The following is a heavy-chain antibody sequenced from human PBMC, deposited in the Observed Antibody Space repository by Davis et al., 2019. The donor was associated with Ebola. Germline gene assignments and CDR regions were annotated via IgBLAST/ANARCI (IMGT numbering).Heavy chain of an antibody. CDR1: GGSFSGYY. CDR2: IYHSGST. D-gene: IGHD6-19*01. CDR3: ARRRAWLVRGVFDY. Sequence: MPGGSLRLSCAVYGGSFSGYYWSWIRQPPGKGLEWIGYIYHSGSTYYNPSLKSRVTISVDTSKNQFSLKLSSVTAADTAVYYCARRRAWLVRGVFDYWGQGTLVTVSS. V-gene: IGHV4-34*01. J-gene: IGHJ4*02.